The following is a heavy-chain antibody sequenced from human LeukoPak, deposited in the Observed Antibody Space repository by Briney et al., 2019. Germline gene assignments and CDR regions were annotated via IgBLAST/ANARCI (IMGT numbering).Heavy chain of an antibody. CDR3: ARDGGGRGFPNNLAS. Sequence: ASVKVSCKASGGTYSSYAISWVRQAPGQGLEWMGWINTDTGNPTYAQDFTGRFVFSLNTSVSTAYLQINSLRAEDSAMYYCARDGGGRGFPNNLASWGQGTLVTVSS. J-gene: IGHJ4*02. V-gene: IGHV7-4-1*02. D-gene: IGHD3-16*01. CDR2: INTDTGNP. CDR1: GGTYSSYA.